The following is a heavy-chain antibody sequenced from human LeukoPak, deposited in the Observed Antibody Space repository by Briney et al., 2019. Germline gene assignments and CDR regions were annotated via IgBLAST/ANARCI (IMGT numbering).Heavy chain of an antibody. CDR2: ISSSSSYT. CDR1: GFTFSSYG. D-gene: IGHD1-26*01. Sequence: GGSLRLSCAVSGFTFSSYGMSWVRQAPGKGLEWVSYISSSSSYTNYADSVKGRFTISRDNAKNSLYLQMNSLRADDTAVYYCARSGSHDYWGQGTLVTVSS. J-gene: IGHJ4*02. V-gene: IGHV3-21*05. CDR3: ARSGSHDY.